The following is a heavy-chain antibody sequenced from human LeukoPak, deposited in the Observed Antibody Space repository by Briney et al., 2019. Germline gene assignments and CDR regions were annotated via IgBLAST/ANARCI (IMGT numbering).Heavy chain of an antibody. V-gene: IGHV1-69*05. CDR2: IIPIFGTA. Sequence: SVKVSCKASGGTFSSYAISWVRQAPGQGLEWMGGIIPIFGTANYAQKFQGRVTIITDESTSTAYMELSSLRSEDTAVYYCARDTRGLGDYTAHMDVWGKGTTVTVSS. J-gene: IGHJ6*03. D-gene: IGHD4-17*01. CDR3: ARDTRGLGDYTAHMDV. CDR1: GGTFSSYA.